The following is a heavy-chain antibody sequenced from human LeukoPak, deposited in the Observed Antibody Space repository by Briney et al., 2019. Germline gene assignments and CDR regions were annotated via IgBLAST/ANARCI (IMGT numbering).Heavy chain of an antibody. CDR3: AKGVAVHCSGGSCYSEGWFDP. CDR1: GFTFDDYA. D-gene: IGHD2-15*01. Sequence: GGSLRLSSAASGFTFDDYAMHWVRQAPGRGLEWVSGISWNSGSIGYADSVKGRFTISRDNAKNSLYLQMNSLRAEDTALYYCAKGVAVHCSGGSCYSEGWFDPWGQGTLVTVSS. CDR2: ISWNSGSI. J-gene: IGHJ5*02. V-gene: IGHV3-9*01.